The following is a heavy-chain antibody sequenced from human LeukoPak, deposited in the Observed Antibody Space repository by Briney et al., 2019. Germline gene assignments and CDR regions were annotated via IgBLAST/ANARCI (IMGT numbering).Heavy chain of an antibody. J-gene: IGHJ5*02. CDR2: ISSSSSYI. CDR1: GFTFSSYS. CDR3: AKDIVVVPAATGHRWFDP. D-gene: IGHD2-2*01. Sequence: GGSLRLSCAASGFTFSSYSMNWVRQAPGKGLEWVSSISSSSSYIYYADSVKGRFTISRDNSKNTLYLQMNSLRAEDTAVYYCAKDIVVVPAATGHRWFDPWGQGTLVTVSS. V-gene: IGHV3-21*01.